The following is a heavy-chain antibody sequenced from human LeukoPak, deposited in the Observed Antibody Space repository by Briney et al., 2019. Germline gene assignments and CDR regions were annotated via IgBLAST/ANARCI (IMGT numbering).Heavy chain of an antibody. CDR3: ASVTTPGDAFDI. Sequence: QPSETLSLTCTVSGGSISSYYWSWIRQPPGKGLEWIGYIYYSGSTNYNPSLKSRVTISVDTSKNQFSLKLSSVTAADTAVYYCASVTTPGDAFDIWGQGTMVTVSS. V-gene: IGHV4-59*01. CDR1: GGSISSYY. J-gene: IGHJ3*02. D-gene: IGHD1-1*01. CDR2: IYYSGST.